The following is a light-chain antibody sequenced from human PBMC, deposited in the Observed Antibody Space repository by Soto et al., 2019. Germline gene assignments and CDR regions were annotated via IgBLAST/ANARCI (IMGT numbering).Light chain of an antibody. CDR1: QSVSSIF. V-gene: IGKV3-20*01. Sequence: EIVLTQSPGTLSLSPGERATLSCRASQSVSSIFLAWYQQKPGQAPRLLIYVASSRATGIPDRFSGSGSGTDFTLTISRLESEDFAVYYCQQYGSSPRTFGQGTKLEIK. CDR3: QQYGSSPRT. CDR2: VAS. J-gene: IGKJ2*01.